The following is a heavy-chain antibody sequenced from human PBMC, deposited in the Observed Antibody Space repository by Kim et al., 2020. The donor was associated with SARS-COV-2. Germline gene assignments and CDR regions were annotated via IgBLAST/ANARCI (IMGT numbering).Heavy chain of an antibody. V-gene: IGHV3-30*04. CDR1: GVTFSSYA. Sequence: GGSLRISCAASGVTFSSYAMHWVRQAPGKGLEWVAVISYDGSNKYYADSVTGRFTISRDNSKNTLYLQMNSLRAEDTAVYYCGNGFPMLDYWGQGTLVTVSS. CDR2: ISYDGSNK. J-gene: IGHJ4*02. D-gene: IGHD2-2*01. CDR3: GNGFPMLDY.